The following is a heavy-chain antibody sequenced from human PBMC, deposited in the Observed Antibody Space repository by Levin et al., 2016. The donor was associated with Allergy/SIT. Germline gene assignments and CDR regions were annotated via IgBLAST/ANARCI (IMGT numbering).Heavy chain of an antibody. CDR2: IGTAGDT. V-gene: IGHV3-13*01. Sequence: GSLRLSCAASGFTFSSYEMNWVRQAPGKGLEWVSAIGTAGDTYYPGSVKGRFTISRENAKNSLYLQMNSLRAGDTAVYYCARGAAVTNHWYFDLWGRGTLVTVSS. CDR3: ARGAAVTNHWYFDL. CDR1: GFTFSSYE. J-gene: IGHJ2*01. D-gene: IGHD4-17*01.